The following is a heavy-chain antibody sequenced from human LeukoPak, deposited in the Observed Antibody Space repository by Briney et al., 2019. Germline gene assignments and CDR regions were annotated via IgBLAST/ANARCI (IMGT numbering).Heavy chain of an antibody. V-gene: IGHV3-7*01. Sequence: GGSLRLSCAASGFTFSNYWMYWVRQAPGKGREWVANINEDGGEKFYVDSVKGRFTISRDNAKNSLFLQVNSLRAEDTALYYCARGPRSSVYNYFDYWGQGTLVTVSS. CDR2: INEDGGEK. D-gene: IGHD3-22*01. CDR3: ARGPRSSVYNYFDY. CDR1: GFTFSNYW. J-gene: IGHJ4*02.